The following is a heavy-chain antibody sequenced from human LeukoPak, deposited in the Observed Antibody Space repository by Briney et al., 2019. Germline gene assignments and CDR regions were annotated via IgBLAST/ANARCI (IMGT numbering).Heavy chain of an antibody. CDR1: GFTFSSYG. Sequence: GRSLRLSCAASGFTFSSYGMHWVRQAPGKGLEWVAVIWYDGSNKYYADSVKGRFTISRDNSKNTLCLQMNSLRAEDTAVYYCARDADYYDSSGYYPYWGQGTLVTVSS. V-gene: IGHV3-33*01. CDR3: ARDADYYDSSGYYPY. D-gene: IGHD3-22*01. J-gene: IGHJ4*02. CDR2: IWYDGSNK.